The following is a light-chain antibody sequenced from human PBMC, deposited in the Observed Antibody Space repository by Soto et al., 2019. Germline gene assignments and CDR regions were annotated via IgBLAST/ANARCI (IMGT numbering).Light chain of an antibody. CDR3: QQYDNLSSIT. Sequence: AIQLTQSPSSLSASVGDRVIITCRASQGIHTALAWYQQKPGNAPMLLIYDASTVEAGVPSRFSGSGSGTDFTFTISSLQPEDIATYYCQQYDNLSSITFGQGTRLEIK. J-gene: IGKJ5*01. V-gene: IGKV1D-13*01. CDR2: DAS. CDR1: QGIHTA.